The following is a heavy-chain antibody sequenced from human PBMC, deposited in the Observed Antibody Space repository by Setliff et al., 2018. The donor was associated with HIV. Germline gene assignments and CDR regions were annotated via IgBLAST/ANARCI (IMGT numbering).Heavy chain of an antibody. CDR2: IYYSGIT. CDR1: GGSISSGAYY. V-gene: IGHV4-31*03. D-gene: IGHD6-6*01. J-gene: IGHJ3*02. CDR3: ASSHTGYSSSSGAFDI. Sequence: SETLSLTCTVSGGSISSGAYYWSWIRQNPGKGLEWIGYIYYSGITYYNPSLKSRVTISVETSKNQVSLKLSSVTAADTAVYYCASSHTGYSSSSGAFDIWGQGTMVTVSS.